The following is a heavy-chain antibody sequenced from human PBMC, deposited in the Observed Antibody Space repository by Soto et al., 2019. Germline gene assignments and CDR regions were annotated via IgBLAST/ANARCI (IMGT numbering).Heavy chain of an antibody. CDR2: IYHSGST. D-gene: IGHD2-2*02. CDR3: ARAPRDIVVVPAAISLAFDP. V-gene: IGHV4-30-2*01. J-gene: IGHJ5*02. CDR1: GGSISSGGYS. Sequence: SETLSLTFAVSGGSISSGGYSWSWIRQPPGKGLEWIGYIYHSGSTYYNPSLKSRVTISVDRSKNQFSLKLSSVTAADTAVYYCARAPRDIVVVPAAISLAFDPWGQGTLVTVS.